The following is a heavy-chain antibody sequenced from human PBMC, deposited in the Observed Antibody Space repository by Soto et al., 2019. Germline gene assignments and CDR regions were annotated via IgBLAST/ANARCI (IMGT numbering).Heavy chain of an antibody. J-gene: IGHJ4*02. CDR1: GYTFTSYA. CDR3: ARDRAMVRGFPGYLV. V-gene: IGHV1-3*01. Sequence: ASVKVSCKASGYTFTSYAMHWVRQAPGQRLEWMGWINAGNGNTKYSQKFQGRVTITRDTSASTAYMELSSLRSEDTAEYYFARDRAMVRGFPGYLVWGQGTLVTVS. CDR2: INAGNGNT. D-gene: IGHD3-10*01.